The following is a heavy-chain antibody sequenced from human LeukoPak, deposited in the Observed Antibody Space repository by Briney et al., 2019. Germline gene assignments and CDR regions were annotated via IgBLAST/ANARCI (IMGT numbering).Heavy chain of an antibody. Sequence: SETLSLTCTVSGGSISSYYWSWIRQPPGKGLEWIGYTYYSGSTNYNPSLKSRVTTSVDTSKNQFSLKLSSVTAADTAVYYCARVVGGSTYYFDYWGQGTLVTVSS. J-gene: IGHJ4*02. CDR3: ARVVGGSTYYFDY. CDR2: TYYSGST. D-gene: IGHD3-10*01. V-gene: IGHV4-59*01. CDR1: GGSISSYY.